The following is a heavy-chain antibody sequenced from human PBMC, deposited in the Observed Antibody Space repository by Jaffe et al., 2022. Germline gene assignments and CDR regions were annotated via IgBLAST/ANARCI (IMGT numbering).Heavy chain of an antibody. CDR3: ARHGVWFRELLCWFDP. J-gene: IGHJ5*02. Sequence: QLQLQESGPGLVKPSETLSLTCTVSGGSISSSSYYWGWIRQPPGKGLEWIGSIYYSGSTYYNPSLKSRVTISVDTSKNQFSLKLSSVTAADTAVYYCARHGVWFRELLCWFDPWGQGTLVTVSS. CDR1: GGSISSSSYY. V-gene: IGHV4-39*01. D-gene: IGHD3-10*01. CDR2: IYYSGST.